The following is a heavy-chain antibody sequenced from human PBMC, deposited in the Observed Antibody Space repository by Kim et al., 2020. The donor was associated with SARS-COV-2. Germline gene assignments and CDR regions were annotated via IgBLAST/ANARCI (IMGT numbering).Heavy chain of an antibody. Sequence: QGFTGRFVFSLDTSVSTAYLQISSLKAEDTAVYYCAREISSGWWGAPFDYWGQGTLVTVSS. CDR3: AREISSGWWGAPFDY. V-gene: IGHV7-4-1*02. D-gene: IGHD6-19*01. J-gene: IGHJ4*02.